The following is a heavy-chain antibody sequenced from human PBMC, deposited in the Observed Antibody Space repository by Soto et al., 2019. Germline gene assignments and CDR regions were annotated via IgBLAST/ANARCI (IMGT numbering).Heavy chain of an antibody. V-gene: IGHV4-30-4*08. J-gene: IGHJ4*02. CDR1: GGSISSGGYY. Sequence: SETLSLTCTVSGGSISSGGYYWSWIRQPPGKGLEWIGFISYSGTTHYSASLRSRVSISVDTSKNQFSLDLSSVTAADTAVYYCATMGTPVTGLYYFDYWGQGTLVTVSS. CDR2: ISYSGTT. D-gene: IGHD4-17*01. CDR3: ATMGTPVTGLYYFDY.